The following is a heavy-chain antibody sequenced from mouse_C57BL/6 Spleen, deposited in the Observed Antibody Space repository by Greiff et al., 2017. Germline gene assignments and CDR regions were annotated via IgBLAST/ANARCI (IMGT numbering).Heavy chain of an antibody. CDR1: GYTFTDYE. V-gene: IGHV1-15*01. J-gene: IGHJ2*01. D-gene: IGHD1-1*01. CDR3: TRYYCKVYFDY. Sequence: LQESGAELVRPGASVTLSCKASGYTFTDYEMHWVKQTPVHGLEWIGAIDPETGGTAYNQKFKGKAILTADKSSSTAYMELRSLTSEDSAVYYCTRYYCKVYFDYWGQGTPLTVSS. CDR2: IDPETGGT.